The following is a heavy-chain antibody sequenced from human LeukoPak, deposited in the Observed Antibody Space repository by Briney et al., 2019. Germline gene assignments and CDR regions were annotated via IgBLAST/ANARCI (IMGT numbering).Heavy chain of an antibody. CDR2: ISSASGSI. CDR3: ARLPAYCSSTSCYYDY. V-gene: IGHV3-11*04. D-gene: IGHD2-2*01. CDR1: GFTFTDHY. Sequence: GGSLRLSCAASGFTFTDHYMSWVRQAPGKGLEWVSYISSASGSIYYADSVKGRFTISRDNAKNSLFLQMNSLRAEDTAVYYCARLPAYCSSTSCYYDYWGQGTLVTVSS. J-gene: IGHJ4*03.